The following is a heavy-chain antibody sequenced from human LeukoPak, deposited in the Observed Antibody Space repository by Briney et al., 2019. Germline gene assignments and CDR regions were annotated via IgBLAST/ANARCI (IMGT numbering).Heavy chain of an antibody. Sequence: GRSLRLSCAASGFTFSTYAMHWVRQGPGKGLEWVAVISYDGSNKYYADSVKGRFTISRDNSKNTLYLQMNSLRAEDTAVYYCAKLMGSLDAWGSFRFSFDSWGQGTLVTVSS. CDR3: AKLMGSLDAWGSFRFSFDS. D-gene: IGHD3-16*02. J-gene: IGHJ4*02. CDR1: GFTFSTYA. CDR2: ISYDGSNK. V-gene: IGHV3-30-3*02.